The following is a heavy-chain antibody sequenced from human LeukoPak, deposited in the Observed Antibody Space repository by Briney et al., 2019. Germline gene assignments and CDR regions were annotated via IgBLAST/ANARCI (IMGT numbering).Heavy chain of an antibody. V-gene: IGHV3-48*04. CDR2: ISSSSSTI. Sequence: GGSLRLSCAASGFSFSNYQMNWVRQAPGKGLEWVSYISSSSSTIYYADSVKGRFTISRDNAKNTLYLQMNSLRAEDTAVYYCAREVRDFWSGYYFDYWGQGTLVTVSS. CDR1: GFSFSNYQ. CDR3: AREVRDFWSGYYFDY. D-gene: IGHD3-3*01. J-gene: IGHJ4*02.